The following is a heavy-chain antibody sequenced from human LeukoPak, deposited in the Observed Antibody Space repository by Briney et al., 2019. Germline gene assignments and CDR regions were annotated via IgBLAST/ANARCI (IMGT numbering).Heavy chain of an antibody. J-gene: IGHJ5*02. CDR3: AKDLGCCSSTSCPSWFDP. V-gene: IGHV3-21*01. CDR1: GFTFSSYS. D-gene: IGHD2-2*01. CDR2: ISSSSSYI. Sequence: GGSLRLSCAASGFTFSSYSMNWVRQAPGKGLEWVSSISSSSSYIYYADSVKGRFTISRDNAKNSLYLQMNSLRAEDTAVYYCAKDLGCCSSTSCPSWFDPWGQGTLVTVSS.